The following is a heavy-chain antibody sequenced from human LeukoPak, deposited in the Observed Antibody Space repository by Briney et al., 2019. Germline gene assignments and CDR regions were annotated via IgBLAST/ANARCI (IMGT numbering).Heavy chain of an antibody. V-gene: IGHV3-11*01. D-gene: IGHD1-7*01. Sequence: TGGSLTLPCAASRFPFSDYYMSWMRQAPGKGLEGVSYISSSGSTIYYTDSVKGRFTISRDNAKNSLYLQMNSLRAEDTAVHYCARVRNWNYRDAFYIWGQGTMVTVSS. J-gene: IGHJ3*02. CDR2: ISSSGSTI. CDR3: ARVRNWNYRDAFYI. CDR1: RFPFSDYY.